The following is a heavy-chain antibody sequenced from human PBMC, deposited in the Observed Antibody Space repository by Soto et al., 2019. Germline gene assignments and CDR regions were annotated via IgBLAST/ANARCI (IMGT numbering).Heavy chain of an antibody. D-gene: IGHD1-26*01. J-gene: IGHJ4*02. CDR3: ARVLDYSGSSQAPY. CDR1: GFTFSSYA. CDR2: ISYDGSNK. V-gene: IGHV3-30-3*01. Sequence: GWSLRLSCAASGFTFSSYAMHWVRQAPGKGLEWVAVISYDGSNKYYADSVKGRFTISRDNSKNTLYLQMNSLRAEDTAVYYCARVLDYSGSSQAPYWGQGTMVTVSS.